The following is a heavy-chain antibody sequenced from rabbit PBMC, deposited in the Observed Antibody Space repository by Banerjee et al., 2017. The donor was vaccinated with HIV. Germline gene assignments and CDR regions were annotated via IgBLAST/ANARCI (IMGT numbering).Heavy chain of an antibody. J-gene: IGHJ4*01. Sequence: QEQLEESGGGLVKPEGSLTLTCKASGFSFSNKYVMCWVRQAPGKGLEWIACFYAGSSSNTYYASWVNGRFTISKTSSTTVTLQMTSLTAADTATYFCARGGAVVRYFTLWGQGTLVTVS. D-gene: IGHD1-1*01. V-gene: IGHV1S45*01. CDR2: FYAGSSSNT. CDR1: GFSFSNKYV. CDR3: ARGGAVVRYFTL.